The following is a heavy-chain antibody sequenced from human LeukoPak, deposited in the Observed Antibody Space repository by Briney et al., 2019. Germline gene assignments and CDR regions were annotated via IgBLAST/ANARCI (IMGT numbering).Heavy chain of an antibody. CDR2: VSGSGKNT. V-gene: IGHV3-23*01. CDR1: GFTVSRNY. Sequence: GGSLRLFCAASGFTVSRNYMSWVRQAPGKGLEWVSSVSGSGKNTYYADSVKGRFTISRDNSKNTLHLQMNSLRAEDTAVYFCAKDLDGYYKAIDYWGQGTLVTVSS. D-gene: IGHD3-9*01. J-gene: IGHJ4*02. CDR3: AKDLDGYYKAIDY.